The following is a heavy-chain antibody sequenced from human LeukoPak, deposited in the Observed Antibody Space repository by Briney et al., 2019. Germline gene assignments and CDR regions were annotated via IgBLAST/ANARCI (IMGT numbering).Heavy chain of an antibody. D-gene: IGHD3-3*01. V-gene: IGHV3-21*01. J-gene: IGHJ4*02. CDR1: GFTFSSYS. CDR2: MSSGSRYI. CDR3: ARDRPTGASRLFVVQ. Sequence: GGSLRLSCAASGFTFSSYSMTWVRQAPGKGLEWVSSMSSGSRYIYYADSVRGRFTISIDNAKNSLYLLMNSLRAEDTAVYYCARDRPTGASRLFVVQWGQGTLVTVSS.